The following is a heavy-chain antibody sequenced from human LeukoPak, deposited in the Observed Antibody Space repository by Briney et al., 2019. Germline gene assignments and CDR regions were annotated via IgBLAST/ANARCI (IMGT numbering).Heavy chain of an antibody. CDR1: GGTFSSYA. CDR3: ARDYGDYGYGMDV. J-gene: IGHJ6*02. Sequence: ASAKVSCKASGGTFSSYAISWVRQAPGQGLEWMGGIIPIFGTANYAQKFQGRVTITADESTSTAYMELGSLRSEDTAVYYCARDYGDYGYGMDVWGQGTTVTVSS. D-gene: IGHD4-17*01. V-gene: IGHV1-69*13. CDR2: IIPIFGTA.